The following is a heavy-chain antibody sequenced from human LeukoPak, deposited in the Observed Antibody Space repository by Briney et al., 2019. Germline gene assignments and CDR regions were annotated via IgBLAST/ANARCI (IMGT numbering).Heavy chain of an antibody. V-gene: IGHV4-39*01. D-gene: IGHD6-19*01. CDR1: GGSISSSSYY. J-gene: IGHJ4*02. CDR2: IYYSGST. CDR3: ARQRQWLVPYYFFY. Sequence: SETLSLTCTVSGGSISSSSYYGGWIRQPPGKGLEWIGSIYYSGSTYYNPSLKSRVTISVDTSKNQFSLKLSSVTAADTAVYYSARQRQWLVPYYFFYWGQGTLVTVSS.